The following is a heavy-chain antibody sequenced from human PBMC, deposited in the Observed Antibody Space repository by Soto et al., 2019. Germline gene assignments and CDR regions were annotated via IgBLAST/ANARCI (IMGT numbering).Heavy chain of an antibody. V-gene: IGHV1-69*02. Sequence: QVQLVQSGAEVKKPGSSVKVSCKASGGTFSSYTISWVRQAPGQGLEWMGRIIPILGIANYAQKFQGRVTITADKSTSTAYMELSSLRSEDTAVYYCARVIRFSQEWRSGAAVWDKGTTVTVSS. J-gene: IGHJ6*04. CDR3: ARVIRFSQEWRSGAAV. D-gene: IGHD3-16*01. CDR2: IIPILGIA. CDR1: GGTFSSYT.